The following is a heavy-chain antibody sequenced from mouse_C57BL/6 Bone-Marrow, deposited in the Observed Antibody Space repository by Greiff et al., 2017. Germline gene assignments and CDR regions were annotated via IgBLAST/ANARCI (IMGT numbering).Heavy chain of an antibody. CDR2: INPNNGGT. D-gene: IGHD1-1*01. CDR3: ARLRTLRGWYFDV. Sequence: VQLKQSGPELVKPGASVKIPCKASGYTFTDYNMDWVKQSHGKSLEWIGDINPNNGGTIYNQKFKGKATLTVDKSSSTAYMERRSLTSEDTAVYYCARLRTLRGWYFDVWGTGTTVTVSS. CDR1: GYTFTDYN. J-gene: IGHJ1*03. V-gene: IGHV1-18*01.